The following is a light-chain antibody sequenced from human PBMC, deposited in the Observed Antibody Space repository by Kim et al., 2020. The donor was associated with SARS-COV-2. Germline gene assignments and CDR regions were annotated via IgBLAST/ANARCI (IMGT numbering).Light chain of an antibody. CDR2: GAS. Sequence: LSRGERATHSCRARQSVSSSYLAWYQQKPGQAPRLLIYGASSRATGIPDRFSGSGSGTDFTLTISRLEPEDFAVYYCQQYGSSPYTFGQGTKLEI. J-gene: IGKJ2*01. CDR1: QSVSSSY. V-gene: IGKV3-20*01. CDR3: QQYGSSPYT.